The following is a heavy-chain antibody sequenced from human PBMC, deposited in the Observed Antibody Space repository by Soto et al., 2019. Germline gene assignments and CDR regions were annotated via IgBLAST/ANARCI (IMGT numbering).Heavy chain of an antibody. D-gene: IGHD6-19*01. CDR2: IIPILGIA. V-gene: IGHV1-69*08. CDR1: GGTFSSYT. J-gene: IGHJ4*02. CDR3: ARDGSSGGVYYFDY. Sequence: QVQLVQSGAEVKKPGSSVKVSCKASGGTFSSYTISWVRQAPGQGLEWMGRIIPILGIANYAQKFQGRVTLTADKSTSTAYMELSSLRSEDTAVYYCARDGSSGGVYYFDYWGQGTLVTVSS.